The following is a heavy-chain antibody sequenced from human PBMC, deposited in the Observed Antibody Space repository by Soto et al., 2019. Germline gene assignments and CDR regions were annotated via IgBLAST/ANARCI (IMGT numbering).Heavy chain of an antibody. CDR3: ASEPYGDYVMDV. V-gene: IGHV3-33*01. J-gene: IGHJ6*02. CDR1: GFIFSSHG. Sequence: HLGWSLRLSCAASGFIFSSHGMHWVRQAPGKGLEWVAVIWYDGSSKFYADSVRGRFTISRDNSKNTLYLQMKSLRAEGTAVYYCASEPYGDYVMDVWGQGGPVTVSS. CDR2: IWYDGSSK. D-gene: IGHD3-10*01.